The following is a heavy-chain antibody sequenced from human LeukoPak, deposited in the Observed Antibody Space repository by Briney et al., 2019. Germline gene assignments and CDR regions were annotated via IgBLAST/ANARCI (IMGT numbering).Heavy chain of an antibody. J-gene: IGHJ6*03. D-gene: IGHD3-16*01. CDR1: GESFSDYY. V-gene: IGHV4-34*01. Sequence: SETLSLTCAVYGESFSDYYWSWIRQPPGKGPEWIGEINHSGSTNYNPSLKSRVTISVDTSKNQFSLKLSSVTAADTAVYYCARGRGIFHYYYYMDVWGKGTTVTVSS. CDR2: INHSGST. CDR3: ARGRGIFHYYYYMDV.